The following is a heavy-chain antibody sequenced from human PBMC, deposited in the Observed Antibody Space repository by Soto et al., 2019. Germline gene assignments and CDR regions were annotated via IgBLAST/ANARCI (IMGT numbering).Heavy chain of an antibody. CDR3: ASGGSSLNFDS. CDR1: GFTFRSYW. CDR2: INSDGSST. Sequence: GGSLRLSYAASGFTFRSYWMQWVRQAPGKGLVWVSWINSDGSSTSYADSVKGRFTISRDNAKNTLYLQMNSLRAEDTAVYYCASGGSSLNFDSWGQGTLVTVSS. J-gene: IGHJ4*02. V-gene: IGHV3-74*01. D-gene: IGHD6-6*01.